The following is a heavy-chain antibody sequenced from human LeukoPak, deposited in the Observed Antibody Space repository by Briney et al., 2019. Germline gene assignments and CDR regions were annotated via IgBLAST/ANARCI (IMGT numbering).Heavy chain of an antibody. CDR1: GFTFSNYG. J-gene: IGHJ4*02. Sequence: PGRSLRLSCAASGFTFSNYGMHWVRQAPGKGLEWVALIWYDGRNKYYADSVKGRFTISRDNSKNTVDLQMNSLRAEDTAVYYCARDWAIAAAGMGGAFDYWGQGILVTVSS. V-gene: IGHV3-33*01. CDR3: ARDWAIAAAGMGGAFDY. CDR2: IWYDGRNK. D-gene: IGHD6-13*01.